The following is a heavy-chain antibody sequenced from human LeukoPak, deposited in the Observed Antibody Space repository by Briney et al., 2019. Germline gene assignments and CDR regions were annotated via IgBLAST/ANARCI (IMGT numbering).Heavy chain of an antibody. J-gene: IGHJ4*02. CDR1: GFTFSSYW. CDR2: IWYDGSNT. Sequence: GGSLRLSCAASGFTFSSYWMHWVRQAPGKGLEWVAVIWYDGSNTYYVDSVKGRFTISRDNSENTLYLQMNSLRAEDTAVYYCARGDSKGYYHYFDYWGQGTLVTVSS. D-gene: IGHD3-22*01. V-gene: IGHV3-33*08. CDR3: ARGDSKGYYHYFDY.